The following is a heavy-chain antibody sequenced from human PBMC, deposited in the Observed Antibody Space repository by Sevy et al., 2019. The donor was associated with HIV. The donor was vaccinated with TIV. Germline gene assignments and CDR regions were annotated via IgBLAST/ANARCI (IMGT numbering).Heavy chain of an antibody. CDR3: ATVLGAGAAGAFEI. CDR2: AKRKSDGGSI. CDR1: GFSFKNVW. V-gene: IGHV3-15*01. J-gene: IGHJ3*02. D-gene: IGHD1-26*01. Sequence: GGCLRLSCAGSGFSFKNVWMTWVRQTPGKGLEWVDHAKRKSDGGSIDYGSPVNGRFTISRDDSKDMLYLQMSSLKTEDTGVYYCATVLGAGAAGAFEIWGQGTMVTVSS.